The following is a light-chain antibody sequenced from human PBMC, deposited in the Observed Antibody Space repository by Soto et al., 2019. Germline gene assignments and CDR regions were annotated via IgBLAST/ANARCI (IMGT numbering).Light chain of an antibody. V-gene: IGLV2-14*01. Sequence: QSALTQPPSASGSPGQSVTISCTGTSSDIGGYNSVSWYQQYVGKAPELIIFEVSNRPSGVSNRFSGSKSGSTASLTISGLRAEDEADYYCSAYTTSIWVFGGGTKVTVL. J-gene: IGLJ3*02. CDR3: SAYTTSIWV. CDR1: SSDIGGYNS. CDR2: EVS.